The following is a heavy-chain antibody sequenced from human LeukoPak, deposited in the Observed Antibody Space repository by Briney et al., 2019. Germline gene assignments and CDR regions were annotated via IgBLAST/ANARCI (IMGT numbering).Heavy chain of an antibody. CDR3: AKEAAAWDFDY. J-gene: IGHJ4*02. Sequence: GGSLRLSCAASGFTFSNYAMSWVRQAPGKGLEWVSTIFSSANSTYYADSVKGRFTISRDNSKNTLYLKMNSLRAEDTAIYYCAKEAAAWDFDYWGQGTLVTVSS. CDR1: GFTFSNYA. V-gene: IGHV3-23*01. D-gene: IGHD6-13*01. CDR2: IFSSANST.